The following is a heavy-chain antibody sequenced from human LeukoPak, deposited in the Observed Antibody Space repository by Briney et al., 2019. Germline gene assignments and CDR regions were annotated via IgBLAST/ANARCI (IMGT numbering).Heavy chain of an antibody. CDR2: ISSSVTYI. CDR3: ARGRDGSGLSESEY. J-gene: IGHJ4*02. V-gene: IGHV3-21*01. CDR1: AFTFSTFS. D-gene: IGHD3-22*01. Sequence: GGSLRLSPAASAFTFSTFSMNWVRQAPGKGRKWFSSISSSVTYIYYADSVKCRFTISRDNAKNSLYLQMNSLRAEDTAVYYCARGRDGSGLSESEYWGQGTLVTVSS.